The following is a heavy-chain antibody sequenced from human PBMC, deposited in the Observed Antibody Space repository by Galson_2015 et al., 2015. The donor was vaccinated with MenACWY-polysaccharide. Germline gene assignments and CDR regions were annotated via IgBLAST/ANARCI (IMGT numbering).Heavy chain of an antibody. CDR1: GGSISSGGYS. J-gene: IGHJ3*02. V-gene: IGHV4-30-2*01. Sequence: TLSLTCAVSGGSISSGGYSWSWIRQPPGKGLEWIGYIYHSGSTYYNPSLKSRVTISVDRSKNQFSLKLSSVTAADTAVYYCARAVVGAKECRLFDIWGQGTMVTVSS. D-gene: IGHD1-26*01. CDR3: ARAVVGAKECRLFDI. CDR2: IYHSGST.